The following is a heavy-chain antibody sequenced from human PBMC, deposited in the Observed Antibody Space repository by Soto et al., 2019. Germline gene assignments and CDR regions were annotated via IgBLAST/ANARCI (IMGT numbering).Heavy chain of an antibody. D-gene: IGHD2-21*01. J-gene: IGHJ6*02. CDR1: GGSFSGYY. Sequence: QVQLQQWGAGLLKPSETLSLTCAVYGGSFSGYYWSWIRQHPGKGLEWIGEINHSGSTNYNPSLKSRVTLSGDTHKNQFSLQLSSVTAADTAGYYCARTLARRQPQAIVIAYYYYGMDVWGQGTTVTVSS. CDR2: INHSGST. CDR3: ARTLARRQPQAIVIAYYYYGMDV. V-gene: IGHV4-34*01.